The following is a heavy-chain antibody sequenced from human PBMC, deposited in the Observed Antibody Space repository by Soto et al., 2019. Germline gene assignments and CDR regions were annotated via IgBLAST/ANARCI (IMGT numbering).Heavy chain of an antibody. CDR2: LSVSGGAT. Sequence: EVQLWESGGGLVQPGGSLRLSCAASGFTVTNYAMHWVRQAPGKGLEWVAGLSVSGGATYYADSVKGRFTVSRDDSKNTMYLQMTSLRAEDTAISYCATDNPTDVGTGVHYYYYGMDVWGQGTTVTVS. J-gene: IGHJ6*02. CDR3: ATDNPTDVGTGVHYYYYGMDV. V-gene: IGHV3-23*01. D-gene: IGHD1-1*01. CDR1: GFTVTNYA.